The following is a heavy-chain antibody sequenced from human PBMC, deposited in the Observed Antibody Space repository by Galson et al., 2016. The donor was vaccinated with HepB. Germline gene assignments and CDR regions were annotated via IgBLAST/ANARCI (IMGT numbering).Heavy chain of an antibody. J-gene: IGHJ4*02. CDR2: ISHDGSNK. CDR3: AKASGACCGGDCFLDY. D-gene: IGHD2-21*02. Sequence: SLRLSCAGSGFTFSDYGIHWVRQAPGKGLEWVALISHDGSNKYYGDSVKGPLTISRDKSKNTVYLQMNSLRVEDTAVYYCAKASGACCGGDCFLDYWGQGTLVTVSS. V-gene: IGHV3-30*18. CDR1: GFTFSDYG.